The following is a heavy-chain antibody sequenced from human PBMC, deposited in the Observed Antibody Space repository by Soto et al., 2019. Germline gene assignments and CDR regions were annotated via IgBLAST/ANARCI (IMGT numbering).Heavy chain of an antibody. V-gene: IGHV4-34*01. CDR2: INHSGST. Sequence: SETLSLTCAVYGGSFSGYYWSWIRQPPGKGLEWIGEINHSGSTNYNPSLKSRVTISVDTSKNQFSLKLSSVTAADTAVYYCARGVGGVGDSGYDGVSYFDYWGQGTLVTVSS. CDR3: ARGVGGVGDSGYDGVSYFDY. J-gene: IGHJ4*02. D-gene: IGHD5-12*01. CDR1: GGSFSGYY.